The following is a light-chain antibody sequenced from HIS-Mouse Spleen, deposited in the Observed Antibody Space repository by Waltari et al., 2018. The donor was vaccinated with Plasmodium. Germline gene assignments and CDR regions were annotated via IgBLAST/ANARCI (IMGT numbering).Light chain of an antibody. V-gene: IGKV3-20*01. CDR3: QQYGS. CDR2: GAS. Sequence: EIVLTQSPGTLSLYPGDRATLSCRASQSVSSSYLAWYQQKPGQAPRRLIYGASTRATGIPDRFSGSGSGTDFTLTISRLEPEDCAVYYCQQYGSFGPGTKVDIK. J-gene: IGKJ3*01. CDR1: QSVSSSY.